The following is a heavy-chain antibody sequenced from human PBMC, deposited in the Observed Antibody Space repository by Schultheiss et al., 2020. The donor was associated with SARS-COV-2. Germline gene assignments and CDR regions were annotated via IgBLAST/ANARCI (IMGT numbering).Heavy chain of an antibody. D-gene: IGHD2-2*01. CDR3: AREDCSSPSSHNWFDP. V-gene: IGHV4-38-2*02. CDR2: IYYSGST. Sequence: SETLSLTCAVSGYSISSGYYWSWIRQPPGKGLEWIGYIYYSGSTNYNPSLKSRVTISVDTSKNQFSLKLSSVTAADTAVYYCAREDCSSPSSHNWFDPWGQGTLVTVSS. J-gene: IGHJ5*02. CDR1: GYSISSGYY.